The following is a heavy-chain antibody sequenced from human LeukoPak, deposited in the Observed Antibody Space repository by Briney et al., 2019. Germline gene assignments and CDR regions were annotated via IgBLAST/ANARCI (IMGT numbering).Heavy chain of an antibody. CDR1: GFTFSSYC. CDR3: AQGPPAMAAVGTRLLHY. CDR2: SRCKPRRYTA. V-gene: IGHV3-72*01. J-gene: IGHJ4*02. D-gene: IGHD6-13*01. Sequence: GGSLRLSCVASGFTFSSYCMSWVRQAPGKGLEWVGRSRCKPRRYTAEYAASVKGRFTISRDDSRNSPYLQMNSLKTEDPAVYCGAQGPPAMAAVGTRLLHYWGQGTLVIVSS.